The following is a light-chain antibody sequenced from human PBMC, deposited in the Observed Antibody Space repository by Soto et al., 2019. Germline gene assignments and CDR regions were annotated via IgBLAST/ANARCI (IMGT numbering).Light chain of an antibody. CDR3: QSYDSSLSAPYV. CDR1: SSNIGAHSD. Sequence: QSVLTQPPSVSGAPGQRITLSCTGSSSNIGAHSDVYWYQHLPGTAPKLLIYDNNNRPSGVPDRFSGSKSGTSASLAITGLQADDEADYYCQSYDSSLSAPYVFGTGTKLTVL. V-gene: IGLV1-40*01. CDR2: DNN. J-gene: IGLJ1*01.